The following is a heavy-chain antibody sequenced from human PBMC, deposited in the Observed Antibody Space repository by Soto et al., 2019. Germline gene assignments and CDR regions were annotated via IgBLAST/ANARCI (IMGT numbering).Heavy chain of an antibody. CDR2: IIPIFGTA. V-gene: IGHV1-69*13. D-gene: IGHD4-17*01. Sequence: SVKVSCKASGGTFSSYAISWVRQATGQGLEWMGGIIPIFGTANYAQKFQGRVTITADESTSTAYMELSSLRSEDTAVYYCARDRGDTLEDWFDPWGQGTLVTVS. J-gene: IGHJ5*02. CDR1: GGTFSSYA. CDR3: ARDRGDTLEDWFDP.